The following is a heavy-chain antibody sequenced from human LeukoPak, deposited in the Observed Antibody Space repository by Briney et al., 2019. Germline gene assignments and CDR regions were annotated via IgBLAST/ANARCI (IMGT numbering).Heavy chain of an antibody. CDR1: GFTFSSHA. D-gene: IGHD3-10*01. CDR2: ISASGRST. J-gene: IGHJ4*02. V-gene: IGHV3-23*01. CDR3: AVSYYGSGSFSYLDG. Sequence: GGFLRLSCAASGFTFSSHAMSWVRQAPGKGLEWVSGISASGRSTYYPDSAMGRFTISRDNSRNTSFLQMNNLRVDDTAVYFCAVSYYGSGSFSYLDGWGQGTLVTVSS.